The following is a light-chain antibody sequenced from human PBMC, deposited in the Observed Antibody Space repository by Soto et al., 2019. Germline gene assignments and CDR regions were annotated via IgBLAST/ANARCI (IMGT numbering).Light chain of an antibody. V-gene: IGKV3-11*01. Sequence: EVVLTQSPATLSLSPGERATLSCRASHSVSNYLAWYQQKPGQAPRLLIFDASNRPTDIPARVSGSGSGTDFTLTISSLESEDFAVYYCQQRGDWPLTFGGGTKVEIK. J-gene: IGKJ4*01. CDR1: HSVSNY. CDR3: QQRGDWPLT. CDR2: DAS.